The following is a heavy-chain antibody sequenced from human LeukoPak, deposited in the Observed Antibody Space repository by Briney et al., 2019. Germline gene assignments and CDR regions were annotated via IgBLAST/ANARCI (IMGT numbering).Heavy chain of an antibody. J-gene: IGHJ4*02. CDR2: TSAYNGNT. CDR1: GYTFTGYY. V-gene: IGHV1-18*04. CDR3: ARGKANGDYALDY. Sequence: ASVKVSCKASGYTFTGYYMHWVRQAPGQGLEWMGWTSAYNGNTNYAQKLQGRVTMTTDTSTSTAYMELRSLRSDDTAVYYCARGKANGDYALDYWGQGTLVTVSS. D-gene: IGHD4-17*01.